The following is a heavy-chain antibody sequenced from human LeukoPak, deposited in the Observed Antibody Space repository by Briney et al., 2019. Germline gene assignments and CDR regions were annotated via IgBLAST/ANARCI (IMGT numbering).Heavy chain of an antibody. CDR3: ARDLRIEMATSNYFDY. V-gene: IGHV3-48*03. Sequence: GGSLRLSCAASGFTFSSYEMIWVRQAPGKRREWVSYISSSGSTIYYADSVKGRFTISRDNAKNSLYLQMNSLRAEDTAVYYCARDLRIEMATSNYFDYWGQGTLVTVSS. D-gene: IGHD5-24*01. CDR1: GFTFSSYE. J-gene: IGHJ4*02. CDR2: ISSSGSTI.